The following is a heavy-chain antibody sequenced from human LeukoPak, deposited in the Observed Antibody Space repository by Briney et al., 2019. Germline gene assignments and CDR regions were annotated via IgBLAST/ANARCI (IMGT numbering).Heavy chain of an antibody. D-gene: IGHD6-13*01. CDR1: GFTFSSYG. CDR3: VKDRVSISSSGYFDY. CDR2: IRYDGSNK. J-gene: IGHJ4*02. V-gene: IGHV3-30*02. Sequence: GGSLRLSCAASGFTFSSYGMHWVRQAPGKGLEWVAVIRYDGSNKYYADSVKGRFTISRDSSKNTLYLQMSSLRAEDTAVYFCVKDRVSISSSGYFDYWGQGTLVTVSS.